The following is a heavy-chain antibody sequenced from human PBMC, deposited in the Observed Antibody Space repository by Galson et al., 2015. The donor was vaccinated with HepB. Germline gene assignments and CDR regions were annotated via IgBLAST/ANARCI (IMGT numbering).Heavy chain of an antibody. CDR2: IWYDGSNK. Sequence: SLRLSCAASGFTFSSYGMHWVRQAPGKGLEWVAVIWYDGSNKYYADSVKGRFTISRDNSKNTLYLQMNSLRAEDTAVYYCARDRGDGGESAFDIWGQGTMVTVSS. CDR1: GFTFSSYG. CDR3: ARDRGDGGESAFDI. D-gene: IGHD4-23*01. V-gene: IGHV3-33*08. J-gene: IGHJ3*02.